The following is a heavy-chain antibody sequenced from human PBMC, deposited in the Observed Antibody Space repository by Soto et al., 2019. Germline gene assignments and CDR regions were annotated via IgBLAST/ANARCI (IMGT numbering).Heavy chain of an antibody. J-gene: IGHJ6*02. D-gene: IGHD7-27*01. CDR1: GGSISSYY. V-gene: IGHV4-59*01. CDR3: ARAHWEYYYGMDV. Sequence: PSETLSLTCTVSGGSISSYYWSWIRQPPGKGLEWIGYIYYSGSTNYNPSLKSRVTISVDTSKNQFSLKLSSVTAADTAVYYCARAHWEYYYGMDVWGQGTTVTVSS. CDR2: IYYSGST.